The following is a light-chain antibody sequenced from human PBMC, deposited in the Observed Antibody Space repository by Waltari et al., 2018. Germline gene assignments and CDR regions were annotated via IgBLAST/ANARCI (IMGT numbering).Light chain of an antibody. J-gene: IGKJ4*01. CDR3: QQYDNVPR. Sequence: DIQMTQSPSSLSASVGARVTITCHASQDISHYLNWYQQKRGRAPKLLISDVSNLQRGVPSRFSGSGSGTDFTFTISSLQPEDIATYYCQQYDNVPRFGGGNKVEIK. CDR1: QDISHY. V-gene: IGKV1-33*01. CDR2: DVS.